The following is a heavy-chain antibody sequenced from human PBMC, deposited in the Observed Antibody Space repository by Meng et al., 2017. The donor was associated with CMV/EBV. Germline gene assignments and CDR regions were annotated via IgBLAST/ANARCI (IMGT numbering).Heavy chain of an antibody. J-gene: IGHJ4*02. CDR1: GGSISSSSYY. CDR2: IYYSGIT. V-gene: IGHV4-39*07. D-gene: IGHD6-19*01. Sequence: LPLPESGPGLVKPSETLSLTCTVSGGSISSSSYYWGWIRQPPGKGLEWIGSIYYSGITYYNPSLKSRVTISVDTSKNQFSLKLSSVTAADTAVYYCARDSAVAGVVDYWGQGTLVTVSS. CDR3: ARDSAVAGVVDY.